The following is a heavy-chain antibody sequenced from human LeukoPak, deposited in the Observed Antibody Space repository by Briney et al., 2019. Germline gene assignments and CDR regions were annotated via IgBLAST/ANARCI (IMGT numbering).Heavy chain of an antibody. Sequence: GGSLRLSCAASGFTVSSNYMSWVRQAPGKGLEWVSVIYSGGSTYYADSVKGRFTISRDNSKNTLYLQMNSLRAEDTAVYYCASSTETHYYDSSGYSGPFDYWGQGTLVTVSS. J-gene: IGHJ4*02. CDR2: IYSGGST. D-gene: IGHD3-22*01. CDR1: GFTVSSNY. V-gene: IGHV3-53*01. CDR3: ASSTETHYYDSSGYSGPFDY.